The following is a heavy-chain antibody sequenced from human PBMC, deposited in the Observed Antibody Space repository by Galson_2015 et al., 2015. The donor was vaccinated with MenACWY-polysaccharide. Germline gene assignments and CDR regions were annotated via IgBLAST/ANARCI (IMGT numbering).Heavy chain of an antibody. CDR2: IFWDENK. D-gene: IGHD6-25*01. J-gene: IGHJ4*02. CDR3: AHRMGVAAAFDF. CDR1: GFSLRTPGVG. V-gene: IGHV2-5*02. Sequence: PALVKPTQTLTLPCTVSGFSLRTPGVGVGWIRQPPGKALEWLALIFWDENKGYKPSMRSRLTVTKDTPTNQVVLTLTNVDPDDTATYYRAHRMGVAAAFDFWGQGAPVSVSS.